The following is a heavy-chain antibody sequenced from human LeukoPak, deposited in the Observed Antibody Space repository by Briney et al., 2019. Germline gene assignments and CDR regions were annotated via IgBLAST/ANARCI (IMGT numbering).Heavy chain of an antibody. Sequence: GGSLRLSCAASGFIFSSFGMHWVRQGPGKGLEWVAFIRYDESNKYYADSVKGRFTISRDNSKNTVYLQMNSLRGEDTAVHFCARQMIEGRHYYSMDVWGKGTSVTVSS. J-gene: IGHJ6*03. CDR1: GFIFSSFG. V-gene: IGHV3-30*02. D-gene: IGHD3-22*01. CDR2: IRYDESNK. CDR3: ARQMIEGRHYYSMDV.